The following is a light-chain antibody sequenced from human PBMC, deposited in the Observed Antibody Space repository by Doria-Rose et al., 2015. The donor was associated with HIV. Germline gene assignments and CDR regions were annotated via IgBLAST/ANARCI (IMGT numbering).Light chain of an antibody. V-gene: IGKV4-1*01. Sequence: DIRLTQSPESLGMSLGDRATLNCKSNQSLLYTSKNYLAWYQQKPGQPPKLLIYWASTRQSVVPARFSGSGSGTDFTLAISSLEAEDVAVYYCQQHYDTPSFGPGTTVDIK. CDR3: QQHYDTPS. CDR2: WAS. J-gene: IGKJ3*01. CDR1: QSLLYTSKNY.